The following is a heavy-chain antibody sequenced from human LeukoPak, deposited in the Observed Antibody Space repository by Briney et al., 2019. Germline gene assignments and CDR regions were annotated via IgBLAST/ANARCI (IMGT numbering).Heavy chain of an antibody. CDR2: THHSGNT. CDR1: GDSVSGYY. CDR3: ARVGSDDY. Sequence: SETLSLTCIVSGDSVSGYYWNWIRQPPGKGLEWIGYTHHSGNTLYNPSLKSRVTISVDTSKNQFSLKLSSVTAADTAVYYCARVGSDDYWGQGTLVTVSS. V-gene: IGHV4-59*02. D-gene: IGHD2-2*03. J-gene: IGHJ4*02.